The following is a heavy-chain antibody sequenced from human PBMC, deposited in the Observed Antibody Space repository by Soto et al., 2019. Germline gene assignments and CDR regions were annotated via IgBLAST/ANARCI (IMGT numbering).Heavy chain of an antibody. D-gene: IGHD2-15*01. CDR3: ARHNPKDKWNYDY. CDR2: VSYSGSP. Sequence: QVQLQESGPGLVKPSETLSLTCTVSGGSITSYWWSWIRQPPGKGLEWIGYVSYSGSPNYNPSLKSRVTISVDTSKSQYSLRLSSVTAADTAVYYCARHNPKDKWNYDYWGQGTLVTVSS. J-gene: IGHJ4*02. V-gene: IGHV4-59*08. CDR1: GGSITSYW.